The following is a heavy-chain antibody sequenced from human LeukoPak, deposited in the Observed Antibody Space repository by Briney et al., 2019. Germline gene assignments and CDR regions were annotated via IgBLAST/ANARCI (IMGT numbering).Heavy chain of an antibody. Sequence: ASVKVSCKASGYTFTGYYMHWVRQAPGQGLEWMGWINPNSGGTNYAQKFQGRVTMTRDTSISTAYMELSRLRSDGTAVYYCARVYSSGWGLDYWGQGTLVTVSS. CDR3: ARVYSSGWGLDY. CDR1: GYTFTGYY. V-gene: IGHV1-2*02. J-gene: IGHJ4*02. D-gene: IGHD6-19*01. CDR2: INPNSGGT.